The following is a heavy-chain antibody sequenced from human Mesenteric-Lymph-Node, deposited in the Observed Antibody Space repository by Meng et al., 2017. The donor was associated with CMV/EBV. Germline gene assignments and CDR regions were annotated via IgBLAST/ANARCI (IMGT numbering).Heavy chain of an antibody. CDR1: GFSFSNYW. CDR2: IKQDGSEE. CDR3: ASDLNWVAY. V-gene: IGHV3-7*01. J-gene: IGHJ4*02. Sequence: GGSLRLSCAASGFSFSNYWMTWVRQAPGKGLEWVANIKQDGSEEYYVDSVKGRFTISRDNAKNSLYLQMNSLRDEDTALYYCASDLNWVAYWGQGTLVTVSS. D-gene: IGHD7-27*01.